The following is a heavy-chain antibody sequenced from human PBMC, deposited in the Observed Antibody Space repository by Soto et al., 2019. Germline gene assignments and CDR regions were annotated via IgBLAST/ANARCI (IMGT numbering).Heavy chain of an antibody. D-gene: IGHD6-19*01. V-gene: IGHV3-74*01. J-gene: IGHJ4*02. CDR2: VNTDESRT. CDR1: GFTFSSYW. Sequence: EVQLVESGGGLVQPGGSLRLSCGASGFTFSSYWMHWVRQAPGKGLVWVSRVNTDESRTSYADSVKGRFTISRDNAKNTLYLQMNGLRAEATAVYYCARVLNGQWYFDYWGRGTQVTVSS. CDR3: ARVLNGQWYFDY.